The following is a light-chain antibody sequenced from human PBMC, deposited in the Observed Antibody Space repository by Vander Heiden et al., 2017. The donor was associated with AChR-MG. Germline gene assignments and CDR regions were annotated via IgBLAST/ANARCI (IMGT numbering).Light chain of an antibody. J-gene: IGLJ1*01. Sequence: SPGQSITISCTGTSSDVGAYNSSSCYQHHPAKAPKLMIYDVSNRPSAVSNRLSGSKSGNTASPTISGLQAEDEADYYCSSYTSSRTGVFGTGTKVTVL. CDR3: SSYTSSRTGV. CDR1: SSDVGAYNS. V-gene: IGLV2-14*03. CDR2: DVS.